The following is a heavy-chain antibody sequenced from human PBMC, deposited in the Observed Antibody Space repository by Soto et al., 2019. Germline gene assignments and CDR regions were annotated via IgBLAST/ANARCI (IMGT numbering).Heavy chain of an antibody. CDR3: AREHSIYLDYAIDY. D-gene: IGHD3-3*02. CDR1: GYIFTSYY. V-gene: IGHV1-46*01. CDR2: INPSGGST. Sequence: ASVKVSCKASGYIFTSYYMHWVRQAPGQGLEWMGIINPSGGSTSYAQKSQGRVTMTRDTSTSTVYMELSSPRSEDTAVYYCAREHSIYLDYAIDYWGQGTLVTVSS. J-gene: IGHJ4*02.